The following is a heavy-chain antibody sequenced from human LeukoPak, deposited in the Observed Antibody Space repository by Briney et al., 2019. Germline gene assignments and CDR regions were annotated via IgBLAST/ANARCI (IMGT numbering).Heavy chain of an antibody. J-gene: IGHJ6*03. CDR2: IWYDGSNK. Sequence: GRSLRLSCAASGFTFSSYGMHWVRQAPGKGLEWVAVIWYDGSNKYYADSVKGRFTISRDNSKNTLYLQMNSLRAEDTAVYYCARVGGDYVWGSYRYTEQNYYYYYMDVWGKGTTVTVSS. CDR1: GFTFSSYG. D-gene: IGHD3-16*02. CDR3: ARVGGDYVWGSYRYTEQNYYYYYMDV. V-gene: IGHV3-33*01.